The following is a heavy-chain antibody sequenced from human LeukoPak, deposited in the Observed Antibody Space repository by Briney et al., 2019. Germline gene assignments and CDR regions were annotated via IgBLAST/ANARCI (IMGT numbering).Heavy chain of an antibody. J-gene: IGHJ5*02. Sequence: GASVKVSCKVSGYTLTGLSMHWVRQVPGKGLGWMGGFDPEDGETIYAQKFQGRVTMTEDTSTDTAYMELSSLRSEDTAVYYCATVRYYGSGRGFDPWGQGTLVTVSS. D-gene: IGHD3-10*01. CDR3: ATVRYYGSGRGFDP. V-gene: IGHV1-24*01. CDR2: FDPEDGET. CDR1: GYTLTGLS.